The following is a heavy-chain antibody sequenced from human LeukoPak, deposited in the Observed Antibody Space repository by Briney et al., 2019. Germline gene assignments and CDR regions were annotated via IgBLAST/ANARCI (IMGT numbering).Heavy chain of an antibody. Sequence: GGSLRLSCAASGFTFSGSAMHWVRQASGKGLEWVGRIRSKANSYATAYAASVKGRFTISSDDSKNTAYLQMNSLKTEDTAVYYCTRHGDYYGSGSYYQYYYYYYMDVWGKGTTVTVSS. J-gene: IGHJ6*03. CDR2: IRSKANSYAT. CDR1: GFTFSGSA. D-gene: IGHD3-10*01. V-gene: IGHV3-73*01. CDR3: TRHGDYYGSGSYYQYYYYYYMDV.